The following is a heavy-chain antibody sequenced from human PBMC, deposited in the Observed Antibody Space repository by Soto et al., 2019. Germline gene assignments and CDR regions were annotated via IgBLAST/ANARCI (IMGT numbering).Heavy chain of an antibody. CDR1: GFNFNIHA. J-gene: IGHJ4*02. Sequence: SGGSLRLSCAAPGFNFNIHALHWIRQAPGEGLEWVAVMSPGGNSLYYADSVKGRFTISRDTSKSTLYLQMTSLRPEDTAVYYCASGAAFYYDTSRYWGQGTLVTVSS. CDR3: ASGAAFYYDTSRY. V-gene: IGHV3-30-3*01. D-gene: IGHD3-22*01. CDR2: MSPGGNSL.